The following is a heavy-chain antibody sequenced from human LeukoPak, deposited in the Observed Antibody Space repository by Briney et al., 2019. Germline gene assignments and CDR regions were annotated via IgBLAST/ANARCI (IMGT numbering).Heavy chain of an antibody. CDR1: LYSTCTVFT. D-gene: IGHD4-23*01. Sequence: ESLSLSRALSLYSTCTVFTWGGIPQPPGRGLEWIGSIYHSGSTYYNPSLKSRVTISVDTSKNQFSLKLSSVTAADTAVYYCAREGGNFDYWGQGTLVTVSS. V-gene: IGHV4-38-2*02. CDR3: AREGGNFDY. J-gene: IGHJ4*02. CDR2: IYHSGST.